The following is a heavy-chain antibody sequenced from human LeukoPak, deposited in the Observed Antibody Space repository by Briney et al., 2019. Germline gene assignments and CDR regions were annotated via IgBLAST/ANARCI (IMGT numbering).Heavy chain of an antibody. CDR1: GYTFTSYD. D-gene: IGHD3-3*01. V-gene: IGHV1-8*01. J-gene: IGHJ6*02. CDR2: MNPNSGNT. CDR3: ARAADRSITIFGVVKGYYYYGMDV. Sequence: ASVKVSCKASGYTFTSYDINWVRQATGQGLEWMGWMNPNSGNTGYAQKFQGRVTMTRNTSISTAYMELSSLRSEDTAVYCCARAADRSITIFGVVKGYYYYGMDVWGQGTTVTVSS.